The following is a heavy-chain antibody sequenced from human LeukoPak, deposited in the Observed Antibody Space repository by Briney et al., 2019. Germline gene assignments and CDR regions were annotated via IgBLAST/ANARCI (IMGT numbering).Heavy chain of an antibody. CDR3: ARALVTPTPGGNWFDP. D-gene: IGHD2-21*02. V-gene: IGHV6-1*01. Sequence: SQTLSLTCAISGGSVSSNSAAWNWIRQSPSRGLEWLGRTYYRSKWYNDYAVSVKSRITINPDTSKNQFSLQLNSVTPEDTAVYYCARALVTPTPGGNWFDPWGQGTLVTVSS. J-gene: IGHJ5*02. CDR2: TYYRSKWYN. CDR1: GGSVSSNSAA.